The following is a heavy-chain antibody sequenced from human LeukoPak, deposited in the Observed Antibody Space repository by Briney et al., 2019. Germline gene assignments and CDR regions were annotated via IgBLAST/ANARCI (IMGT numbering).Heavy chain of an antibody. V-gene: IGHV4-59*01. D-gene: IGHD3-9*01. CDR1: GGSISSYY. CDR3: AKSRYFDYGWFDP. J-gene: IGHJ5*02. CDR2: IYYSGST. Sequence: SETLSLTCTVSGGSISSYYWSWIRQPPGKGLEWIGYIYYSGSTNYNPSLKSRVTISVDTSKNQFSLKLSSVTAADTAVYYCAKSRYFDYGWFDPWGQGTPLTVSS.